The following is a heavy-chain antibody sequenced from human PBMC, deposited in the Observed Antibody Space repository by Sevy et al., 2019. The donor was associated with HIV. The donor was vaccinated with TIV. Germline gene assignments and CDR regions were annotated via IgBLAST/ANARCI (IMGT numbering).Heavy chain of an antibody. D-gene: IGHD6-25*01. CDR1: GFSFSIHS. V-gene: IGHV3-30*04. J-gene: IGHJ4*02. Sequence: GGSLRLSCTASGFSFSIHSMHWVRQAPGKGLEWVSFILHDGRRQDYADSLKGRFIISRENSKNTVYLEMSGLRPEDTATYYCARDSNVYDSGGSLDSWGQGTLVTVSS. CDR3: ARDSNVYDSGGSLDS. CDR2: ILHDGRRQ.